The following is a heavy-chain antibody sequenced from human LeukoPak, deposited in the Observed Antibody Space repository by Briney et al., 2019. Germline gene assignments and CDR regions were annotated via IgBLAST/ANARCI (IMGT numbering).Heavy chain of an antibody. D-gene: IGHD1-1*01. J-gene: IGHJ4*02. CDR1: GFTVSSNY. V-gene: IGHV3-53*05. CDR3: ARGYNFGPIDY. Sequence: GGSLRLSCAASGFTVSSNYMSWVRQAPGKGLEWVSVIYSGGSTYYADSAKGRFTISRDNSKNTLYLQMNSLRAEDTAVYYCARGYNFGPIDYWGQGTLVTVSS. CDR2: IYSGGST.